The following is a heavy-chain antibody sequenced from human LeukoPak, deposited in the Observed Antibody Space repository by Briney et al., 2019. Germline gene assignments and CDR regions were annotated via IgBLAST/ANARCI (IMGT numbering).Heavy chain of an antibody. CDR2: ISSSGSTI. CDR1: GFTFSSYE. V-gene: IGHV3-48*03. Sequence: GGSLRLSCAASGFTFSSYEMNWVRQAPGKGLEWVSYISSSGSTIYYADSVKGRFTISRDNAKNSLYLQMNSLRPEDTAVYYCARDPYTSSWYWAFDIWGQGTMVTVSS. J-gene: IGHJ3*02. CDR3: ARDPYTSSWYWAFDI. D-gene: IGHD6-13*01.